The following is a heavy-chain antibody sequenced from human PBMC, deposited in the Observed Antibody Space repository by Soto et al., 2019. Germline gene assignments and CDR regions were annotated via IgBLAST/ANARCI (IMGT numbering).Heavy chain of an antibody. CDR3: ARDNGMAGSFDP. CDR1: GFAFSTYS. J-gene: IGHJ5*02. Sequence: HPGGSLRLSCAASGFAFSTYSMNWVRRAPGKGLEWVSYISFSSTTIFYADSVRGRFTISRDNAKNSLYLQMNTLRDEDTAVYYCARDNGMAGSFDPWGQGTLVTVSS. D-gene: IGHD2-8*01. V-gene: IGHV3-48*02. CDR2: ISFSSTTI.